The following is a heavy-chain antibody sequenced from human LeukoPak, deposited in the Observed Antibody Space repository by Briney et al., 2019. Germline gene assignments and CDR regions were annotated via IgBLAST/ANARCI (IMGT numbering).Heavy chain of an antibody. J-gene: IGHJ2*01. CDR2: ISGSGTST. CDR3: ARWTRIISSSLWYFDR. Sequence: GGSLRLSCAASGFTFSTYEMNWVRQAPGKGLEWVSYISGSGTSTYYADSVKGRFTISRDNAKNSLYLQMNSLRAEDTAVYYCARWTRIISSSLWYFDRWGRGNLVTVSS. CDR1: GFTFSTYE. D-gene: IGHD6-6*01. V-gene: IGHV3-48*03.